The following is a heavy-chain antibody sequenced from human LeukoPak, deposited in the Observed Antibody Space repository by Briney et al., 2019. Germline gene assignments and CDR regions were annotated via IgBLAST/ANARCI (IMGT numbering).Heavy chain of an antibody. V-gene: IGHV3-66*01. D-gene: IGHD3-10*01. CDR3: ARDDGAGGPFDY. CDR1: GFTVSSNY. J-gene: IGHJ4*02. CDR2: VYSGGNT. Sequence: PGGSLRLSCAVSGFTVSSNYMNWVRQAPGKGLEWVSIVYSGGNTYYADSVKGRFAISRDNPKNTLYHQMNSLRAEDTAVYYCARDDGAGGPFDYWGQGTLVSVSS.